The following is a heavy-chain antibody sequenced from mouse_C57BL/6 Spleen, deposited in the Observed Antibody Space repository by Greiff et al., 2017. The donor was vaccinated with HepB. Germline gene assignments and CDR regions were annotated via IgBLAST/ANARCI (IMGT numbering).Heavy chain of an antibody. D-gene: IGHD2-2*01. CDR2: IYPGDGDT. V-gene: IGHV1-80*01. CDR3: ARLRLRKVQNYFDY. J-gene: IGHJ2*01. CDR1: GYAFSSYW. Sequence: VQLQQSGAELVKPGASVKISCKASGYAFSSYWMNWVKQRPGKGLEWIGQIYPGDGDTNYNGKFKGKATLTADKSSSTAYMQLSRLTSEDSAVYFCARLRLRKVQNYFDYWGQGTTLTVSS.